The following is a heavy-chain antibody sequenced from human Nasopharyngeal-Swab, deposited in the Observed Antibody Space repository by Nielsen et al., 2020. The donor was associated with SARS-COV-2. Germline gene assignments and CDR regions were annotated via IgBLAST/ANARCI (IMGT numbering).Heavy chain of an antibody. V-gene: IGHV3-9*01. J-gene: IGHJ3*01. CDR3: VKDNLLRAFDL. CDR2: ISWDSGNI. Sequence: SLKISCAASGFTFDDYAIHWVRQAPGRGLEWVSGISWDSGNIGCADSVKGRFTISRDNAKNSLYLQMNSLRAEDTALYYCVKDNLLRAFDLWGQGTMVTVSS. CDR1: GFTFDDYA. D-gene: IGHD2-15*01.